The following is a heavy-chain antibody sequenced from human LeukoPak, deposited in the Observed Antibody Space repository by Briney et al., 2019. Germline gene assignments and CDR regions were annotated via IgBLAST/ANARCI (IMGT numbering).Heavy chain of an antibody. V-gene: IGHV3-23*01. J-gene: IGHJ4*02. Sequence: PGGSLRLSCAASGFTFSSYAMSWVRQAPGKGLEWVSGISGSGGSTYYADSVKGRFTISRDNSKNTLYLQMNSLRAEDTAVYYCAKVSIKGRDGYSPHYFDYWGQGTLVTVSS. CDR2: ISGSGGST. D-gene: IGHD5-24*01. CDR1: GFTFSSYA. CDR3: AKVSIKGRDGYSPHYFDY.